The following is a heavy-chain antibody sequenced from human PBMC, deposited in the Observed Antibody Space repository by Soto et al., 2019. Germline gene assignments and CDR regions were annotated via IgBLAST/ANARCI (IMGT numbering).Heavy chain of an antibody. J-gene: IGHJ4*02. V-gene: IGHV3-30*03. CDR2: ISYDGSNK. Sequence: QVQLVESGGGVVQPGRSLRLSCAASGFTFSSYGMHWVRQAPGKGLEWVAVISYDGSNKYYADSVKGRFTISRDNSKNTLYLENDRLGGEDKGGYFCRAGWAGGSLDYWGQGTLVTVSS. D-gene: IGHD2-15*01. CDR3: RAGWAGGSLDY. CDR1: GFTFSSYG.